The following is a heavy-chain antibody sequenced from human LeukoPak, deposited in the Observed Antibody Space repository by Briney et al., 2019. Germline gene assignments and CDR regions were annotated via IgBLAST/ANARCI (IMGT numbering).Heavy chain of an antibody. J-gene: IGHJ4*02. CDR1: GFTFSNYW. D-gene: IGHD3-10*01. CDR2: IKQDGSEK. CDR3: VRDWGGGDDY. V-gene: IGHV3-7*01. Sequence: GGSLRLSCAASGFTFSNYWMTWDRQAPGKGLEWVANIKQDGSEKYYVDSVKGRFTISRDNAKNSLYLQMNSLRAEDTAVYYCVRDWGGGDDYWGQGTLVTVSS.